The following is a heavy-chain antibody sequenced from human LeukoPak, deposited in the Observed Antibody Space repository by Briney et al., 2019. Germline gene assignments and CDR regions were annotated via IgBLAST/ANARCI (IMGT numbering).Heavy chain of an antibody. CDR2: IIPILGIA. Sequence: ASVKVSCKASGGTFSSYAISWVRQAPGQGLEWMGRIIPILGIANYAQKFQGRVTITADKSTSTAYMELSSLGSEDTAVYYCSATPVWSGYYTGEYWGQGTLVTVSS. D-gene: IGHD3-3*01. J-gene: IGHJ4*02. V-gene: IGHV1-69*04. CDR3: SATPVWSGYYTGEY. CDR1: GGTFSSYA.